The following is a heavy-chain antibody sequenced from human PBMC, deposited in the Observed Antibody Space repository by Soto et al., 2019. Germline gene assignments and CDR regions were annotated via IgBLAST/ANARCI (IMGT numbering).Heavy chain of an antibody. Sequence: QVQLQESGPGLVKPSQTLSLTCTVSGGSIRIGDYYWSWIRQPHGKGLEWIGYINYIWSTYYNPSRKSLVTISVDTSKNPFSLKLCSVTAADTAVYYCARASPVFTDVWGQGTTINVSS. J-gene: IGHJ6*02. CDR2: INYIWST. V-gene: IGHV4-30-4*01. D-gene: IGHD3-3*01. CDR3: ARASPVFTDV. CDR1: GGSIRIGDYY.